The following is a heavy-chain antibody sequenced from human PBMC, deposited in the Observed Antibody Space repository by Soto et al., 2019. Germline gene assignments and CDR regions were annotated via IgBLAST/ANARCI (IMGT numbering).Heavy chain of an antibody. D-gene: IGHD3-3*01. V-gene: IGHV3-23*01. CDR2: ISGSGGST. CDR1: GFTFSSYA. J-gene: IGHJ4*02. Sequence: GRSLRLSCAASGFTFSSYAMSWVRQAPGKGLEWVSAISGSGGSTYYADSVKGRFTISRDNSKNTLYLQMNSLRAEDTAVYYCAKDERYYDFWSGFGYWGQGTLVTVS. CDR3: AKDERYYDFWSGFGY.